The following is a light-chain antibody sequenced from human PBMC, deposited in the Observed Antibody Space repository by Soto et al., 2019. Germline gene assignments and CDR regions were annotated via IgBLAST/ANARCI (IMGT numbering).Light chain of an antibody. Sequence: QSVLTQPASVSGSPGQSITISCTGTSSDVGAYNYVSWYQQFPGKAPKVIIFEVRKRPSGVSTRFSGSKSGDTASLTISGLQAEDEADYYCSSYRSSTTFVFGTGTKLTGL. CDR2: EVR. CDR1: SSDVGAYNY. J-gene: IGLJ1*01. CDR3: SSYRSSTTFV. V-gene: IGLV2-14*01.